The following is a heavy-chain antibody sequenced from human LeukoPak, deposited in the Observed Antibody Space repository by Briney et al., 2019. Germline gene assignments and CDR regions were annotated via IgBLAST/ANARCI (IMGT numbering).Heavy chain of an antibody. Sequence: ASVKVSCKVSGHALSELSVHWVRQSPGKGLEWMGGFDPEDGEIIYAQKFRGRVTMTEDTSTDTAYMELSSLRSEDTAVYYCATGVKLPAHGETSLDVWGKGTTVTISS. CDR1: GHALSELS. CDR3: ATGVKLPAHGETSLDV. J-gene: IGHJ6*04. CDR2: FDPEDGEI. D-gene: IGHD4-17*01. V-gene: IGHV1-24*01.